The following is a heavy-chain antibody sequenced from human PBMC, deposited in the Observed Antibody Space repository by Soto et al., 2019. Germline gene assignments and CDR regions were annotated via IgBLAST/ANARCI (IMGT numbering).Heavy chain of an antibody. CDR1: GGSISSSIYY. V-gene: IGHV4-39*01. CDR2: IYYSGST. Sequence: SETLSLTCTVSGGSISSSIYYWGWIRKPPGKGLEWIGNIYYSGSTYYNPSLQSRVTISVDTSKNQFSLRLNSVTASDTAVYYCARRLAVTGTLEYYFDYWGQGSLVTVSS. D-gene: IGHD6-19*01. J-gene: IGHJ4*02. CDR3: ARRLAVTGTLEYYFDY.